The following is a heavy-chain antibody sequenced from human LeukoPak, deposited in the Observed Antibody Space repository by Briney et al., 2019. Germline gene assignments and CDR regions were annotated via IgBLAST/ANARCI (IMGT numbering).Heavy chain of an antibody. CDR1: GGSFSGYY. CDR2: IWYDGSNK. V-gene: IGHV3-33*08. J-gene: IGHJ4*02. D-gene: IGHD3-22*01. CDR3: ARDQHYYDSSGYYFDY. Sequence: LSLTCAVYGGSFSGYYWSWIRQPPGKGLEWVAVIWYDGSNKYYADSVKGRFTISRDNSKNTLYLQMNSLRAEDTAVYYCARDQHYYDSSGYYFDYWGQGTLVTVSS.